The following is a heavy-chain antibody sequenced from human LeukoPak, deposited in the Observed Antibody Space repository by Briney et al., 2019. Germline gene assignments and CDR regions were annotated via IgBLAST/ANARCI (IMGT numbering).Heavy chain of an antibody. CDR1: GFTFRSYW. V-gene: IGHV3-7*01. CDR2: MKEDGSEK. J-gene: IGHJ6*02. Sequence: GGSLRLSCVGSGFTFRSYWMSWVRQAPGKGLEWVANMKEDGSEKYYVDSVKGRFTISRDNAKNSLYLQMNSLRAEDTAVYYCAREDYGMDVWGQGTTVTVP. CDR3: AREDYGMDV.